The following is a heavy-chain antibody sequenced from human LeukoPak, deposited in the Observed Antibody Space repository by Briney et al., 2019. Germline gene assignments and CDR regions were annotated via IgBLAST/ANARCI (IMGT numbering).Heavy chain of an antibody. CDR1: GGSISSSSYY. Sequence: SETLSLTCTVSGGSISSSSYYWGWIRQPPGKGLEWIGSIYYSGSTYYNPSLKSRVTISVDTSKNQFSLKLSSVTAADTAVYYCARELGYCSSTSCYSYDAFDIWGQGTMVTVSS. CDR2: IYYSGST. V-gene: IGHV4-39*07. D-gene: IGHD2-2*01. J-gene: IGHJ3*02. CDR3: ARELGYCSSTSCYSYDAFDI.